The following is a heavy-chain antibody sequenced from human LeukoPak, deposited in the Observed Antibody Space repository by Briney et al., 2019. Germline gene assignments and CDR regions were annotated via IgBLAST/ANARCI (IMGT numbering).Heavy chain of an antibody. CDR1: GVSINSSNW. V-gene: IGHV4-4*02. CDR2: IYHSGST. Sequence: SGTLSLTCAVSGVSINSSNWWGWVRQPPRKGLGWIGEIYHSGSTNYNPSLKSRVTISVDKSKNQFSLKLSSVTAADTAVYYCARQQQLDKIYYYYYGMDVWGQGTTVTVSS. CDR3: ARQQQLDKIYYYYYGMDV. D-gene: IGHD6-13*01. J-gene: IGHJ6*02.